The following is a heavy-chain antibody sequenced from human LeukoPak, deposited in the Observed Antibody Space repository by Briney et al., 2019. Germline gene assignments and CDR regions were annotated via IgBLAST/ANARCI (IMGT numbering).Heavy chain of an antibody. CDR1: GFTFSSYA. CDR3: AKRGYYDILTPRDAFDI. Sequence: GGSLRLSCAASGFTFSSYAMSWVRQAPGKGLEWVSAISGSGGSTYYADSVKGRFTISRDNSKNTLYLQMNSLRAEDTAVYCCAKRGYYDILTPRDAFDIWGQGTMVTVSS. V-gene: IGHV3-23*01. D-gene: IGHD3-9*01. CDR2: ISGSGGST. J-gene: IGHJ3*02.